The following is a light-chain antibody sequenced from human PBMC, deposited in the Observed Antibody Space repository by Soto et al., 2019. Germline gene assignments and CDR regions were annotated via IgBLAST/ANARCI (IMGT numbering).Light chain of an antibody. CDR3: QNYNSAPWT. J-gene: IGKJ1*01. CDR1: QAISDY. CDR2: AAS. V-gene: IGKV1-27*01. Sequence: IQMTQSPSSLSASVGDRVTITCRASQAISDYLAWYQQKPGQVPNLLIFAASTLQSGVPSRFSGSGSGTYFTLTITGLQPEDVATYYCQNYNSAPWTFGQGTKVDIK.